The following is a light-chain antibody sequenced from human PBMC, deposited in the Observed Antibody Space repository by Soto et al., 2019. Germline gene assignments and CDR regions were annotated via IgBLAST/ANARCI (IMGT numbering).Light chain of an antibody. CDR3: QQYAGSLYT. CDR1: QSIYTK. CDR2: DAS. Sequence: EIVLTQSPGTLSFSPGGGATLSCRASQSIYTKLAWYQKKSGQAPRLLIYDASTRAYGIPDRFSGSGSGTDFSLTISRLEPEDFAVYYCQQYAGSLYTFAQGTKVDIK. V-gene: IGKV3-20*01. J-gene: IGKJ2*01.